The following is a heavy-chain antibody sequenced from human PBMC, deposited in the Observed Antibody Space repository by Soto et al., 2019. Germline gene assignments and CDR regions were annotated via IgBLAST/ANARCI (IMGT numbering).Heavy chain of an antibody. Sequence: PSETLSLTCAVYGGSISSYYWSWIRQPPGKGLEWIGYIYYSGSTNYNPSLKSRVTISVDTSKNQFSLKLSSVTAADTAVYYCARANYDILTGYYPSYFDYWGQGTLVTVSS. CDR2: IYYSGST. CDR3: ARANYDILTGYYPSYFDY. V-gene: IGHV4-59*01. CDR1: GGSISSYY. J-gene: IGHJ4*02. D-gene: IGHD3-9*01.